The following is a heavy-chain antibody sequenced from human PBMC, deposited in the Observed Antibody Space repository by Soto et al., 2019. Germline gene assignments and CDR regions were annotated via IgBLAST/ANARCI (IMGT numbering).Heavy chain of an antibody. J-gene: IGHJ4*02. V-gene: IGHV1-69*13. CDR3: ARDIDSSSPGY. D-gene: IGHD6-13*01. Sequence: SVKVSCKASGYTFANYGVSWVRQAPGQGLEWMGGIIPIFGTANYAQKFQGRVTITADESTSTAYMELSSLRSEDTAVYYCARDIDSSSPGYWGQGTLVTVSS. CDR2: IIPIFGTA. CDR1: GYTFANYG.